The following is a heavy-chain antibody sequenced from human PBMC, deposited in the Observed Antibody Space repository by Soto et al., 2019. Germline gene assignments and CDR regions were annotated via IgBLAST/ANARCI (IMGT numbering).Heavy chain of an antibody. CDR2: IDPSGGKT. J-gene: IGHJ5*02. CDR3: ARVMQSLLSITALDT. V-gene: IGHV1-46*01. CDR1: GYTFTRDQ. D-gene: IGHD5-18*01. Sequence: ASVKVSCKASGYTFTRDQIHWVRQAPGQGLEWMGMIDPSGGKTNYAQKFQGRVTMTRDTSTSTVYMALSSLRSEDTAIYFCARVMQSLLSITALDTWGQGTLVTVSS.